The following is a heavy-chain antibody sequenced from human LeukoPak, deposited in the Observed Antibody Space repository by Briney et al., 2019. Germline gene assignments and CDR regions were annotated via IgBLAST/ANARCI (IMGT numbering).Heavy chain of an antibody. Sequence: GRSLRLSCAASGFTFSSYGMHWVRQAPGKGLEGVAVISYDGSNKYYADSVKGRFTISRDNSKNTLYLQMNSLRAEDTAVYYCAKDPAGAPEYCFDYWGQGTLVTVSS. D-gene: IGHD1-14*01. CDR2: ISYDGSNK. J-gene: IGHJ4*02. V-gene: IGHV3-30*18. CDR3: AKDPAGAPEYCFDY. CDR1: GFTFSSYG.